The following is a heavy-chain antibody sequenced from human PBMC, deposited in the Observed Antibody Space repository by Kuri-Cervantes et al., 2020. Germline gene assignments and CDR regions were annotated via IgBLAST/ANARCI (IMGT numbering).Heavy chain of an antibody. CDR3: ARTGTGGSIEYYFDY. D-gene: IGHD7-27*01. V-gene: IGHV4-4*02. Sequence: GSLRLSCAVSGGSISSSNWWSWVRQPPGKGLEWIGEIYHSGSTNYNPSLKSRVTISVDKSKNQFSLKLSSVTAADTAVYYCARTGTGGSIEYYFDYWGQGTLVTVSS. CDR1: GGSISSSNW. CDR2: IYHSGST. J-gene: IGHJ4*02.